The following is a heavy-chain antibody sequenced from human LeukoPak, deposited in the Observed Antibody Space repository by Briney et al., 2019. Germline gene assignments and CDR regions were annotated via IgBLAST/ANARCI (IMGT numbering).Heavy chain of an antibody. CDR1: EFTFSSYE. Sequence: QPGGSLRLSCSASEFTFSSYEMNWVRQAPGKGLEWVSYISGGGETTLYADSVKGRFTISRDNAKNSLFLQLDSLRAEDTAVYYCARGKYYFDYWGQGTLVTVSS. CDR2: ISGGGETT. J-gene: IGHJ4*02. CDR3: ARGKYYFDY. V-gene: IGHV3-48*03.